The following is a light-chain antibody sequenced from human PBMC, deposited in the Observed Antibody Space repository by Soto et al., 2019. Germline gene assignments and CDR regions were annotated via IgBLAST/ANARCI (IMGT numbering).Light chain of an antibody. Sequence: IQLTQSPSSLSASVGDRVTITCRASQDINNYLAWYQQQPGKAPKVLIYGASTLQSGVPSRFSGSGSGTECTLTISSLQAEDFATYYCQQLDTYPWTFGQGTKVEV. V-gene: IGKV1-9*01. J-gene: IGKJ1*01. CDR1: QDINNY. CDR3: QQLDTYPWT. CDR2: GAS.